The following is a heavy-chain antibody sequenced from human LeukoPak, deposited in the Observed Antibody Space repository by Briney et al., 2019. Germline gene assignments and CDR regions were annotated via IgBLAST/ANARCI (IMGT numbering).Heavy chain of an antibody. CDR3: ARVRRGYDYWPNWFDP. CDR1: GGSISSNY. Sequence: SETLSLTCTVSGGSISSNYWSWIRQPPGKGLEWIGSIYYSGSTYYNPSLKSRVTISVDTSKNQFSLRLSSVTAADTAVYYCARVRRGYDYWPNWFDPWGQGTLVTVSS. J-gene: IGHJ5*02. D-gene: IGHD3/OR15-3a*01. V-gene: IGHV4-59*12. CDR2: IYYSGST.